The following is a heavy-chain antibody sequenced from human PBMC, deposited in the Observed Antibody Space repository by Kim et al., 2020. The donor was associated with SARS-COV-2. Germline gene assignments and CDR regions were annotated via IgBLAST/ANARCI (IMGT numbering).Heavy chain of an antibody. CDR2: IRSNVYGATT. D-gene: IGHD2-15*01. CDR3: SSRYCSGANCLDY. Sequence: GGSLRLSCTASGINFGDYVMNWVRQAPGKGLEWVGFIRSNVYGATTEYAASVKGRFTVSRHDSKSIAYLQMSTLKMEDTAVYYCSSRYCSGANCLDYWGQGTLVTVSS. J-gene: IGHJ4*02. CDR1: GINFGDYV. V-gene: IGHV3-49*04.